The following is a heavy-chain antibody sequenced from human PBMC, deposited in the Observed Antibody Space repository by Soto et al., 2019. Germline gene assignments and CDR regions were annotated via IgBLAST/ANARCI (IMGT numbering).Heavy chain of an antibody. Sequence: ASVKVSCKASGYTFTSYAMHWVRQAPGQRLEWMGWINAGNGNTKYSQKFQGRVTITRDTSASTAYMELSSLRSEDTAVYYCARGRRQWLGGDYYYGMDVWGQGTTVTVSS. CDR3: ARGRRQWLGGDYYYGMDV. CDR1: GYTFTSYA. J-gene: IGHJ6*02. CDR2: INAGNGNT. D-gene: IGHD6-19*01. V-gene: IGHV1-3*01.